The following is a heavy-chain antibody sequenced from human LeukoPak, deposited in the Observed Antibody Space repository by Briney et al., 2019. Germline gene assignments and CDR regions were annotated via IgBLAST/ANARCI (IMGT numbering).Heavy chain of an antibody. Sequence: GRSLRLSYAASGFTFSSYAMHWVRQAPGKGLEWVAVISYDGSNKYYADSVKGRFTISRDNSKNTLYLQMNSLRAEDTAVYYCARDRGYSSSWPLDYWGQGTLVTVSS. CDR2: ISYDGSNK. V-gene: IGHV3-30*04. CDR1: GFTFSSYA. J-gene: IGHJ4*02. CDR3: ARDRGYSSSWPLDY. D-gene: IGHD6-13*01.